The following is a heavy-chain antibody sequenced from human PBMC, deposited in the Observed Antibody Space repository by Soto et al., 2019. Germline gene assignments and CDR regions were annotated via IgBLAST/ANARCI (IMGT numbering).Heavy chain of an antibody. CDR1: GDSITSNY. J-gene: IGHJ4*02. CDR3: ARAPHYYGSGSYSYYFDY. Sequence: SETLSLTCTVPGDSITSNYWSWIRQSPGKGLEWIGYIYYSGSTNYNPSLKSRVTISVDTSKNQFSLKLSSVTAADTAVYYCARAPHYYGSGSYSYYFDYWGQGTLVTVSS. D-gene: IGHD3-10*01. CDR2: IYYSGST. V-gene: IGHV4-59*01.